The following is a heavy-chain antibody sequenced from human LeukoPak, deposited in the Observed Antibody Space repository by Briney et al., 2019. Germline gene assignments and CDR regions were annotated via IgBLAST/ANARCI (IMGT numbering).Heavy chain of an antibody. Sequence: PGGSLRLSCAASGFTFSSYWMSWVRQAPGKGLEWVSYISSSSSTIYYADSVKGRFTISRDNSKNTLYLQMNSLRAEDTAVYYCARDPCSGGSCYSAHWGQGTLVTVSS. CDR1: GFTFSSYW. CDR2: ISSSSSTI. CDR3: ARDPCSGGSCYSAH. V-gene: IGHV3-48*01. D-gene: IGHD2-15*01. J-gene: IGHJ4*02.